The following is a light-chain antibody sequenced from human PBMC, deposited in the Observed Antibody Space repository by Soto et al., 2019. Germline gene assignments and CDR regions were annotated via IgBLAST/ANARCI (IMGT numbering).Light chain of an antibody. Sequence: EIVLTQSPGTLSLSPGERATLSCRASQTIKSTSLAWYQQRPGQAPSLLIYGASSRATGIPDKFSGSGSGTAFTLTISRLEPQDSALYYCQQYGSSPRTFGQGTNVDI. CDR1: QTIKSTS. CDR3: QQYGSSPRT. J-gene: IGKJ1*01. V-gene: IGKV3-20*01. CDR2: GAS.